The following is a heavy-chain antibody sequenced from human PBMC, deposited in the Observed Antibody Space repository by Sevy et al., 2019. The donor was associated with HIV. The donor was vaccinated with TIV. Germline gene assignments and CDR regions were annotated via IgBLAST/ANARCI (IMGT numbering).Heavy chain of an antibody. CDR1: GASITSSIYY. D-gene: IGHD3-22*01. CDR2: IHHSGST. CDR3: AKHCSHYFDNSGYGEAFDV. J-gene: IGHJ3*01. V-gene: IGHV4-39*01. Sequence: SETLSLTCSVSGASITSSIYYWAWMRQSPAKGLEWFGSIHHSGSTYYNLSLKSRVTISVDTSKNHFSLKMNSVTAADTAVYYCAKHCSHYFDNSGYGEAFDVWGQGTKVTVSS.